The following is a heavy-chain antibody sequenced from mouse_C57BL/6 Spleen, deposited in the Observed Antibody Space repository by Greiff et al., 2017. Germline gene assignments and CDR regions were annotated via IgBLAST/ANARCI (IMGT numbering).Heavy chain of an antibody. CDR3: ARDYGSSHLYYCDY. J-gene: IGHJ2*01. V-gene: IGHV1-81*01. D-gene: IGHD1-1*01. Sequence: VQLQQSGAELARPGASVKLSCKASGYTFTSYGISWVKQRTGQGLEWIGEIYPTSGNTYYNEKFKGKATLTADKSSSTAYMELRSLTSEDSAVYFCARDYGSSHLYYCDYWGQGTTLTASS. CDR1: GYTFTSYG. CDR2: IYPTSGNT.